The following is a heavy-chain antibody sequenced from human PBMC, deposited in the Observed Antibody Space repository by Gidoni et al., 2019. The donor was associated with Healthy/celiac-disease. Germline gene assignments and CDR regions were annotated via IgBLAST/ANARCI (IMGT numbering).Heavy chain of an antibody. Sequence: QLQLQESGPGLVKPSETLSLTCTVSGGSISSSSYYWGWIRQPPGKGLEWIGSIYYSGSTYYNPSLKSRVTISVDTSKNQFSLKLSSVTAADTAVYYCARFRSRYGSGSYSTYWGHGTLVTVSS. CDR2: IYYSGST. CDR3: ARFRSRYGSGSYSTY. CDR1: GGSISSSSYY. J-gene: IGHJ4*01. D-gene: IGHD3-10*01. V-gene: IGHV4-39*01.